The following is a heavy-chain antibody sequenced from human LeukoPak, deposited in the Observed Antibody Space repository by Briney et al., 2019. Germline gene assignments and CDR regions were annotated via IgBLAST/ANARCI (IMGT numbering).Heavy chain of an antibody. V-gene: IGHV3-7*01. CDR3: ARGWATIPD. CDR2: IPDDGSET. D-gene: IGHD5-12*01. CDR1: GFTFSINW. Sequence: GGSLRLSCSASGFTFSINWMTWVRQAPGKGLEWVAHIPDDGSETNYVDSVKGRFIISRDNAKNSLSLQMNSLREEDTALYYCARGWATIPDWGQGTLVTVSS. J-gene: IGHJ1*01.